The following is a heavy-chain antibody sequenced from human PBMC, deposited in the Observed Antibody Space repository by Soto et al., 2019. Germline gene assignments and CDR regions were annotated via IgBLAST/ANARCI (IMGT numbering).Heavy chain of an antibody. CDR2: IVVGSGNT. Sequence: ASVKVSCKASGFTFTSSAMQWVRQARGQRLEWIGWIVVGSGNTNYAQKFQERVTITRDMSTSTAYMELSSLRSEDTAVYYCAADSLAGGSGTHIGYWGQGTLVTVSS. CDR3: AADSLAGGSGTHIGY. J-gene: IGHJ4*02. D-gene: IGHD3-10*01. CDR1: GFTFTSSA. V-gene: IGHV1-58*02.